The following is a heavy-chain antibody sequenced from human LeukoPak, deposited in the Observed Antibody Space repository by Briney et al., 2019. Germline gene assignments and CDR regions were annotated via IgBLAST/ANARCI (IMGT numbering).Heavy chain of an antibody. CDR1: GGSISSGGYS. CDR3: ARYCSGGSCGFDP. J-gene: IGHJ5*02. Sequence: SETLSLTCAVSGGSISSGGYSWSWIRQPPGKGLEWIGYIYYSGSTNYNPSLKSRVTISVDTSKNQFSLKLTSVTAADTAVYYCARYCSGGSCGFDPWGQGTLVTVSS. V-gene: IGHV4-61*08. CDR2: IYYSGST. D-gene: IGHD2-15*01.